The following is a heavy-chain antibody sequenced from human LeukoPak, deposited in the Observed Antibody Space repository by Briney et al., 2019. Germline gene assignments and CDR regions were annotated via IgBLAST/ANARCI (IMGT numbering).Heavy chain of an antibody. V-gene: IGHV4-34*01. CDR2: INPSGTT. J-gene: IGHJ4*02. CDR3: TRGRGAY. D-gene: IGHD3-10*01. CDR1: GGSLSGFY. Sequence: KPSETLSLTCAVYGGSLSGFYWSWIRQPPGKGLEWIGEINPSGTTAYNTPLKNRVTMPVDKSKNQFSLQLTSVTAADTATYYCTRGRGAYWGQGTLVTVSS.